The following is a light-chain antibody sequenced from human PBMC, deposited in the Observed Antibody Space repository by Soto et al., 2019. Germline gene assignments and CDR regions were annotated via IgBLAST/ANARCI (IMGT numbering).Light chain of an antibody. CDR3: QQVNGYPRDIT. CDR2: GAS. CDR1: QSISSSY. Sequence: EIVLTQSPGTLSLSPGKRATLSCRASQSISSSYLAWYQQRPGQAPRLLIYGASSRATGIPDRFSGSGSGTEFTLTISRLEPEDFATYYCQQVNGYPRDITFGGGTRVEI. J-gene: IGKJ4*01. V-gene: IGKV3-20*01.